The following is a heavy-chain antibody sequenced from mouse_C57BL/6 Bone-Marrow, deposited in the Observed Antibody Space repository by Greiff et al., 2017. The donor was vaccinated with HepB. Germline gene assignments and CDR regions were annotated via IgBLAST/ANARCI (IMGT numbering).Heavy chain of an antibody. CDR2: ISYDGSN. V-gene: IGHV3-6*01. J-gene: IGHJ1*03. CDR1: GYSITSGYY. Sequence: EVKVEESGPGLVKPSQSLSLTCSVTGYSITSGYYWNWIRQFPGNKLEWMGYISYDGSNNYNPSLKNRISITRDTSKNQFFLKLNSVTTEDTATYYCARDVGEIYYDYDGRYFDVWGTGTTVTVSS. CDR3: ARDVGEIYYDYDGRYFDV. D-gene: IGHD2-4*01.